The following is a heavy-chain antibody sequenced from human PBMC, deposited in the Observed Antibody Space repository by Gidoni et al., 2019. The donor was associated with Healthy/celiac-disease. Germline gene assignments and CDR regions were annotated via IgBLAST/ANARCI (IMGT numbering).Heavy chain of an antibody. CDR2: ISSNGGST. J-gene: IGHJ4*02. D-gene: IGHD3-10*01. V-gene: IGHV3-64D*06. CDR3: VEGAGNPST. CDR1: GFTFSSYA. Sequence: EVQLVESGGGLVKPGGSLILSCSASGFTFSSYAMHWVRQAQGKGLEYVSAISSNGGSTYYADSVKGRFTISRDNSKNTLYLKRSSLRAEDTAVYYCVEGAGNPSTWGQGTLVTVSS.